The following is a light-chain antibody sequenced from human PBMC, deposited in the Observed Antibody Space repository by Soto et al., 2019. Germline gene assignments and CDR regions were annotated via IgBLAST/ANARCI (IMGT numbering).Light chain of an antibody. J-gene: IGKJ1*01. V-gene: IGKV1-5*01. CDR2: HAS. CDR3: QQYNSYS. Sequence: DIQMTQSPSTLSASVGDRVTITCRASQSISNWLAWYQQKPGKAPTLLIYHASNLQSGVPSRFSGSGSGTEFTLTISSLQPDDFATYYCQQYNSYSFGQGTKVDIK. CDR1: QSISNW.